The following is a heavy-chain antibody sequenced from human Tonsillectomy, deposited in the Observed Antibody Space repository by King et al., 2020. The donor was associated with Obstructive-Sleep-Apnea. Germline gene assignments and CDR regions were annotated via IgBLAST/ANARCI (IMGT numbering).Heavy chain of an antibody. CDR2: IYYIGST. D-gene: IGHD3-16*01. CDR3: ARHSVSDDYYFDY. V-gene: IGHV4-59*08. CDR1: GGSTSSYY. J-gene: IGHJ4*02. Sequence: QLQESGPGLVKPSETLSLTCTVSGGSTSSYYWSWIRQPPGKGLEWIGYIYYIGSTNSNPSLKSRVTISVDTSKNQFSLKLSSVTAADTAVYYCARHSVSDDYYFDYWGQGTLVTVSS.